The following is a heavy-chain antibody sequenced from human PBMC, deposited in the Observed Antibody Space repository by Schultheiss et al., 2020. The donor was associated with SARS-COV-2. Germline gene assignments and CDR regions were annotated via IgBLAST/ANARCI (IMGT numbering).Heavy chain of an antibody. D-gene: IGHD4-17*01. Sequence: GGSLRLSCAASGFTFSSYAMHWVRQAPGKGLEWVSGISWNSGSIGYADSVKGRFTISRDNAKNSLYLQMNSLRAEDTALYYCAKQGGDESYYGMDVWGQGTTVTVSS. V-gene: IGHV3-9*01. J-gene: IGHJ6*02. CDR1: GFTFSSYA. CDR3: AKQGGDESYYGMDV. CDR2: ISWNSGSI.